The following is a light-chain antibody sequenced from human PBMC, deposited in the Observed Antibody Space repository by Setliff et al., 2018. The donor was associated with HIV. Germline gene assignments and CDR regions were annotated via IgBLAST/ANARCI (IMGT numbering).Light chain of an antibody. J-gene: IGLJ1*01. CDR1: NIGSKS. CDR2: DDS. CDR3: QVWDSSSDHHV. Sequence: SYELTQPPSVSVAPGKTARITCGGNNIGSKSVHWYQQKPGQAPVLVVYDDSHRPSGIPERFSGSKSGNTATLTISRVEAGDEADYYCQVWDSSSDHHVFGNGTKVTVL. V-gene: IGLV3-21*03.